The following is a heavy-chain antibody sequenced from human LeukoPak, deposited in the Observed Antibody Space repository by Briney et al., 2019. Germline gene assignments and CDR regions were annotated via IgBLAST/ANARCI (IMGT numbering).Heavy chain of an antibody. CDR3: AKDHPGLFVYGMDV. CDR2: ISGDGGST. J-gene: IGHJ6*02. D-gene: IGHD2-21*01. V-gene: IGHV3-43*02. Sequence: GRSPRLSCAASGFTFDDYAMHWVRQAPGKGLEWVSLISGDGGSTYYADPVKGRFTISRDNSKNSLYLQMNSLRTEDTALYYCAKDHPGLFVYGMDVWGQGPRSPSP. CDR1: GFTFDDYA.